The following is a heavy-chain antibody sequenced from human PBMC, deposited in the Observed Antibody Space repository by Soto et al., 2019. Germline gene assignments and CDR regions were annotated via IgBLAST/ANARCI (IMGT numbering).Heavy chain of an antibody. D-gene: IGHD2-15*01. CDR2: IYYSGST. CDR3: ACHVAVDTVGAFDI. V-gene: IGHV4-59*08. Sequence: SETLSLTCTVSGGSISSYYWSWIRQPPGKGLEWIGYIYYSGSTNYNPSLKSRVTISVDTSKNQFSLKLSSVTAADTAVYYCACHVAVDTVGAFDIWGQGTMVTVSS. CDR1: GGSISSYY. J-gene: IGHJ3*02.